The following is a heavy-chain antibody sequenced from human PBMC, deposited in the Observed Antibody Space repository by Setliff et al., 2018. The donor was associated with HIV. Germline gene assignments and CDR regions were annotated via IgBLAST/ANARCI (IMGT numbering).Heavy chain of an antibody. Sequence: SETLSLTCTVSGGSISGYYWSWIRQSPEKGLEWIGYIYTSGSTKYNPSLKSRVTISLDSSKNQFSLKLSSVTAADTAVYYRASGREAVAGALHFDYWGQGTLVTVSS. J-gene: IGHJ4*02. CDR1: GGSISGYY. CDR2: IYTSGST. D-gene: IGHD6-19*01. V-gene: IGHV4-4*08. CDR3: ASGREAVAGALHFDY.